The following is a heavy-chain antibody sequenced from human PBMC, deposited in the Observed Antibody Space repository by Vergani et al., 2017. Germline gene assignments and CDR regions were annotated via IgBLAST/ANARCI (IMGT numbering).Heavy chain of an antibody. Sequence: QVQLVQSGAEVKKPGSSVKVSCKASGGTFSSYAISWVRQAPGQGLEWMGRIIPILGIANYAQKFQGRVTITADKSTSTAYMELNSLRAEDTAVYYCAKVLAAAGTRYYYYGMDVWGQGTTVTVSS. CDR3: AKVLAAAGTRYYYYGMDV. J-gene: IGHJ6*02. CDR1: GGTFSSYA. D-gene: IGHD6-13*01. V-gene: IGHV1-69*04. CDR2: IIPILGIA.